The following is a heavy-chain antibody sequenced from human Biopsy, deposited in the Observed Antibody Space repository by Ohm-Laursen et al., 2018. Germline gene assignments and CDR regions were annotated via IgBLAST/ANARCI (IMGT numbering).Heavy chain of an antibody. CDR2: ISYDQITK. CDR1: GFTFRTYG. D-gene: IGHD5/OR15-5a*01. Sequence: LRLPCAASGFTFRTYGMHWVRLAPGKGLEWVAVISYDQITKHYADSVRGRFTISRDNSKNTLYLQVNSLRAEDTAVYYCAKDLSVYYYYGIDVWGQGTTVTVSS. V-gene: IGHV3-30*18. J-gene: IGHJ6*02. CDR3: AKDLSVYYYYGIDV.